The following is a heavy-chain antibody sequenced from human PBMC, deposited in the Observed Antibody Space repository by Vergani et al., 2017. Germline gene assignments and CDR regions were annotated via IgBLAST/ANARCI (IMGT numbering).Heavy chain of an antibody. CDR1: DFFISSDAYY. CDR3: ARPRNIAAAGTGDAFDI. V-gene: IGHV4-38-2*02. CDR2: SHHNGAT. Sequence: QVQLKESGPGLVKPSETLSLTCTVSDFFISSDAYYWGWIRQAPGRGLEWIGSSHHNGATSHNPSLRSRVTMSVDTSRNQFSLSLNSVTAADTAVYYCARPRNIAAAGTGDAFDIWGQATMVTVSS. D-gene: IGHD6-13*01. J-gene: IGHJ3*02.